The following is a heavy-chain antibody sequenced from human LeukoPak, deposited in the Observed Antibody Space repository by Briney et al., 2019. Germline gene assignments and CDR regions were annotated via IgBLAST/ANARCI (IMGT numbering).Heavy chain of an antibody. J-gene: IGHJ4*02. V-gene: IGHV1-69*01. CDR2: IIPIFGTA. CDR1: DGTCSSYA. Sequence: SVKVSCKASDGTCSSYAISWVRQAPGQGLEWMGGIIPIFGTANYAQKFQGRVTITADESTSTAYMELSSLRSEDTAVYYCARDGIAVAGTVYWGQGTLVTVSS. D-gene: IGHD6-19*01. CDR3: ARDGIAVAGTVY.